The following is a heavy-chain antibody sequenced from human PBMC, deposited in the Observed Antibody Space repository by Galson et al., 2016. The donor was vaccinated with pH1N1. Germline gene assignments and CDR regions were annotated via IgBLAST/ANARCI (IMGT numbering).Heavy chain of an antibody. Sequence: SLRLSCAASGFTFNKYAMTWVRQAPGKGLEWVSLIYSGGRTYYADSVKGRFTISRDNSKNTLYLQMNSMRVEDTAVYYCAMVGDFWSYYYYNMDVWGQGTTVTVSS. CDR1: GFTFNKYA. V-gene: IGHV3-53*01. CDR2: IYSGGRT. D-gene: IGHD3-3*01. CDR3: AMVGDFWSYYYYNMDV. J-gene: IGHJ6*02.